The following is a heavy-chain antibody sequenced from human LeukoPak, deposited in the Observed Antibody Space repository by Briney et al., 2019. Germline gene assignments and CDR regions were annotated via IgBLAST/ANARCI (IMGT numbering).Heavy chain of an antibody. CDR1: GFSFRDYA. V-gene: IGHV3-23*01. D-gene: IGHD6-13*01. CDR3: GRDAWGWVFEG. Sequence: PGGSLRLSCAASGFSFRDYAMSRVRQAPGKGLEWVAGFSAGDATTLYADSVRGRFTISKDHSKDTLYLQMDSLSDEDTALYDCGRDAWGWVFEGWGQGTLVTVAS. CDR2: FSAGDATT. J-gene: IGHJ4*02.